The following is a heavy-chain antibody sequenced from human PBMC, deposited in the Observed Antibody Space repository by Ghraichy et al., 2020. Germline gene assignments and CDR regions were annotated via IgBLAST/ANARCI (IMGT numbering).Heavy chain of an antibody. Sequence: SETLSLTCTVSGGSISSYYWSWIRQPPGKGLEWIGYIYYSGSTNYNPSLKSRVTISVDTSKNQFSLKLSSVTAADTAVYYCARSRGYSYGVPGIWGQGTMVTVSS. J-gene: IGHJ3*02. CDR3: ARSRGYSYGVPGI. D-gene: IGHD5-18*01. CDR2: IYYSGST. V-gene: IGHV4-59*01. CDR1: GGSISSYY.